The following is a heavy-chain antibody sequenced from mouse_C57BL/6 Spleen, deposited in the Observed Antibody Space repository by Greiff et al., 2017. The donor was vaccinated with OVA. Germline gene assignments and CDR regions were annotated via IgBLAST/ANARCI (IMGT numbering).Heavy chain of an antibody. V-gene: IGHV1-74*01. Sequence: QVQLQQPGAELVKPGASVKVSCKASGYTFTSYWMHWVKQRPGQGLEWIGRIHPSDSDTNYNQKFKGKATLTVDKSSSTAYMQLSSLTSEDSAVYYCAITPGAYDYDEGFAYWGQGTLVTVSA. CDR2: IHPSDSDT. J-gene: IGHJ3*01. CDR1: GYTFTSYW. D-gene: IGHD2-4*01. CDR3: AITPGAYDYDEGFAY.